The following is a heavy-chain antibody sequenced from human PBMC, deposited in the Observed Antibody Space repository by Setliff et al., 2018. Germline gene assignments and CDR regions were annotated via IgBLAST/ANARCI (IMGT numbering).Heavy chain of an antibody. V-gene: IGHV7-4-1*02. CDR1: GYTFTSYA. CDR3: ARDRSSTAPDAFDI. J-gene: IGHJ3*02. Sequence: ASVKVSCKASGYTFTSYAMNWVRQAPGQGLEWMGWINTNTGNPTYAQGFTGRVVFSLDTSVSTAYLQISSLKAEDTAVYYCARDRSSTAPDAFDIWGQGTMVTVSS. D-gene: IGHD2-2*01. CDR2: INTNTGNP.